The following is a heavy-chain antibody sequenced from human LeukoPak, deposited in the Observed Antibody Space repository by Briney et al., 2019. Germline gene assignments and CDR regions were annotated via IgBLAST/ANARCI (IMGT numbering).Heavy chain of an antibody. CDR3: ASVDYYDSSGYYNFDY. J-gene: IGHJ4*02. CDR2: TYTRGST. V-gene: IGHV4-4*07. CDR1: GGSISSYY. Sequence: PSETLSLTCTVSGGSISSYYWSWIRQPAGKGLEWIGRTYTRGSTNYNPSLKSRVTISVDTSKNEFSLNLTSVTAADTAVYYCASVDYYDSSGYYNFDYWGQGTLVTVSS. D-gene: IGHD3-22*01.